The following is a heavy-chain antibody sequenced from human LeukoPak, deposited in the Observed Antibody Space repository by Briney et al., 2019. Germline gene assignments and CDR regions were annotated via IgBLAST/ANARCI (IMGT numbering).Heavy chain of an antibody. CDR2: IKYDGSES. V-gene: IGHV3-7*01. CDR1: RFTFSRYW. Sequence: GGSLRLPCAASRFTFSRYWMSWVRQAPGKGLEWVANIKYDGSESYYVDSVTGRFTISRDNAKNSLYLQMNSLRAEDTAVYYCTRHYYDSSGYFNWYFDLWGRGTLVTVAS. J-gene: IGHJ2*01. CDR3: TRHYYDSSGYFNWYFDL. D-gene: IGHD3-22*01.